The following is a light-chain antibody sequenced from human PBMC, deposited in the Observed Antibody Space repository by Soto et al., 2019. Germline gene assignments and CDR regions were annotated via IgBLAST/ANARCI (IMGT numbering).Light chain of an antibody. CDR3: TSYASSSTHVV. J-gene: IGLJ2*01. Sequence: QSALTQPASVSGSPGQSITLSCTGTRSDIGGYDFVSWYQRYPGKAPKLIIYDVNNRPSGVSNRFSGSKSGNTASLTISGLQAEDEADYYCTSYASSSTHVVFGGGTKSPS. CDR1: RSDIGGYDF. CDR2: DVN. V-gene: IGLV2-14*01.